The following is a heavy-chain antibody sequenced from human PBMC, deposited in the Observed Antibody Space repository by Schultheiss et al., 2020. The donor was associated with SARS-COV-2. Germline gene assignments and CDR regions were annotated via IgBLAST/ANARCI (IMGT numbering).Heavy chain of an antibody. J-gene: IGHJ6*02. CDR2: ISYDGTNK. CDR3: ARDLVVAVARTDYYGMDV. CDR1: GFTFSSYA. D-gene: IGHD6-19*01. Sequence: GGSLRLSCAASGFTFSSYAMYWVRQAPGKGLEWVVVISYDGTNKYYADSVKGRLTVSRDKSKNTLYLQMNGLRPEDTAVYYCARDLVVAVARTDYYGMDVWGQGTTVTVSS. V-gene: IGHV3-30-3*01.